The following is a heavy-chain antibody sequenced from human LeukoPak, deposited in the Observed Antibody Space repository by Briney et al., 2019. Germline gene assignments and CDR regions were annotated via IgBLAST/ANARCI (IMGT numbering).Heavy chain of an antibody. CDR1: GFTFSSYS. CDR3: ARVARGAYCSSTSCYQGLAFDI. V-gene: IGHV3-48*01. CDR2: ISSISSTI. Sequence: PGGSLRLSCAASGFTFSSYSMNWVRQAPGKGLEWVSYISSISSTIYYADSVKGRFTISRDNAKNSLYLQMNSLRAEDTAVYYCARVARGAYCSSTSCYQGLAFDIWGQGTMVTVSS. D-gene: IGHD2-2*01. J-gene: IGHJ3*02.